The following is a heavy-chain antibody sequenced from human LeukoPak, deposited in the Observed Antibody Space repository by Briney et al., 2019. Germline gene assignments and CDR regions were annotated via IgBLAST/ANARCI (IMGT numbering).Heavy chain of an antibody. D-gene: IGHD3-10*01. CDR2: ISHTGNNR. CDR3: ARALSMVSHFDY. J-gene: IGHJ4*02. CDR1: GFSLSSHA. V-gene: IGHV3-30*04. Sequence: PGRSLRLSCAASGFSLSSHAMNWVRQAPGKGLEWVAVISHTGNNRYYADSVKGRFTISRDTSNNTLFLQMNSLSPEDTAVYYCARALSMVSHFDYWGQGTQVTVSS.